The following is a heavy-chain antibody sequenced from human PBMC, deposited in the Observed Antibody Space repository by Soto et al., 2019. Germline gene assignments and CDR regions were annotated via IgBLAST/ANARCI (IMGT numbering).Heavy chain of an antibody. CDR2: ISDSGDGT. V-gene: IGHV3-23*01. CDR1: GFTFSTYA. D-gene: IGHD2-2*01. CDR3: ATPVQVGPHYYYGMDV. J-gene: IGHJ6*02. Sequence: GGSLRLSCAASGFTFSTYAMTWVRQAPGRGLEWVSAISDSGDGTYYADSVKGRFTISRDNSKNTLYLQMNSLRAEDTAIYYCATPVQVGPHYYYGMDVWGQGTTVTVSS.